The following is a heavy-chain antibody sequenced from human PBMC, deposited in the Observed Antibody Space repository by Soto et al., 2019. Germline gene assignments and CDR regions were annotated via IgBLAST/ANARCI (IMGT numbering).Heavy chain of an antibody. CDR2: INAGNGNT. V-gene: IGHV1-3*01. J-gene: IGHJ1*01. D-gene: IGHD3-3*01. Sequence: QVQLVQSGAEVKKPGASVKVSCKASGYTFTSYAMHWVRQAPGQRLEWMGWINAGNGNTKYSQKFQGRVTITRDTSASTAYMELSSLRSEDTAVYYCARGPHSVNDFWSGYYLTGYFQHWGQGTLVTVSS. CDR1: GYTFTSYA. CDR3: ARGPHSVNDFWSGYYLTGYFQH.